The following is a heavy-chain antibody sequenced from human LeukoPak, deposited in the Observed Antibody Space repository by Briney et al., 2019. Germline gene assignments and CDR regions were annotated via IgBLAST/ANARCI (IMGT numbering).Heavy chain of an antibody. D-gene: IGHD1-1*01. CDR2: INWDGGGT. CDR3: AKERAGYGAGIDD. J-gene: IGHJ4*02. Sequence: GGSLRLSCAASGFTFDDYVMYWVRQAPGKGLEWVSLINWDGGGTYYADSVKGRFTFSRDNSKNSLYLQMNSLRVEDTALYYCAKERAGYGAGIDDWGQGTLVTVSS. V-gene: IGHV3-43D*03. CDR1: GFTFDDYV.